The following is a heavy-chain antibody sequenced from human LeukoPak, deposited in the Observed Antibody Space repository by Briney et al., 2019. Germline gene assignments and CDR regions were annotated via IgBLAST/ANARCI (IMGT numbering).Heavy chain of an antibody. D-gene: IGHD3-22*01. CDR1: GFSIRTSGVG. J-gene: IGHJ4*02. CDR2: ISWNDDK. V-gene: IGHV2-5*01. Sequence: SGPTLVSPTPPLSLTSTFSGFSIRTSGVGVRWSRQPPGKALEWLALISWNDDKRYSPSLKSRLTITKDTSKNQVVLTMTNMDPVDTATYYCARPIRRGYYDSSGYFDYWGQGTLVTVSS. CDR3: ARPIRRGYYDSSGYFDY.